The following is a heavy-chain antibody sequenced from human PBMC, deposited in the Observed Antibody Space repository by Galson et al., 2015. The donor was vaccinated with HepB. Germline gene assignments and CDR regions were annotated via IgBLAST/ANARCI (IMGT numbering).Heavy chain of an antibody. Sequence: SLRLSCAASGFTFSSHDMHWVRQAPGKGLEWVAGITKDGSSSYHGDSVKGRFTISRDNSRNTLFLQMNSLTNEDTAIYYCATDGPGAYGWGCWGQGTLVTVSS. J-gene: IGHJ4*02. D-gene: IGHD2-8*02. V-gene: IGHV3-30*03. CDR1: GFTFSSHD. CDR2: ITKDGSSS. CDR3: ATDGPGAYGWGC.